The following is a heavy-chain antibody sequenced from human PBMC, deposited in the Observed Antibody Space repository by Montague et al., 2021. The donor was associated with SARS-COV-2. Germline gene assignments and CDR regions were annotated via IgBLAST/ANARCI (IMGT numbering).Heavy chain of an antibody. D-gene: IGHD6-19*01. J-gene: IGHJ4*02. V-gene: IGHV4-61*02. CDR3: ARDIAVAGLFDY. CDR2: LAISGIP. Sequence: TLSLTCTVCGSSISSAGYSWTCIPQPAGGGLACLGCLAISGIPNSITSLKSRVTISVDTSKNPFSLKLSSVTAADTAVYYCARDIAVAGLFDYWGQGTLVTVSS. CDR1: GSSISSAGYS.